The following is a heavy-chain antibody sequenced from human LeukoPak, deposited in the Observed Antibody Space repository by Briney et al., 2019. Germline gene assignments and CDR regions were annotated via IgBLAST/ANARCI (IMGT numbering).Heavy chain of an antibody. J-gene: IGHJ4*02. CDR1: GFTFSSYA. CDR3: AKEGTGTTSVTSAFDF. D-gene: IGHD1-1*01. V-gene: IGHV3-23*01. CDR2: ISGSGGST. Sequence: PGGSLRLSCVASGFTFSSYAMTWVRRAPGKGLEWVSAISGSGGSTYYADSVKGRFTISRDNSKNTLYLQMNSLRAEDTAVYYCAKEGTGTTSVTSAFDFWGQGTLVTVSS.